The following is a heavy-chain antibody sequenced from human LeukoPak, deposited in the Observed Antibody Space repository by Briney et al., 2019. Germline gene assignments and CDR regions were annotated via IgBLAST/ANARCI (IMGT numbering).Heavy chain of an antibody. CDR1: GFTFSDYY. CDR3: AKDNPRLGYQLLWFRAKNAYNWFDP. V-gene: IGHV3-11*01. Sequence: PGGSLRLSCAASGFTFSDYYMSWIRQAPGKGLEWVSYIGSSGSTIYYADSVKGRFTISRDNAKNSLYLQMNSLRAEDTAVYYCAKDNPRLGYQLLWFRAKNAYNWFDPWGQGTLVTVSS. J-gene: IGHJ5*02. CDR2: IGSSGSTI. D-gene: IGHD2-2*01.